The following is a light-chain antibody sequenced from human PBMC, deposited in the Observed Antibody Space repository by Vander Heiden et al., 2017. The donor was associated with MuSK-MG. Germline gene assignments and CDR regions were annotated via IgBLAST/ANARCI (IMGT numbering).Light chain of an antibody. CDR1: QSINMW. CDR3: QHYKNYPRT. V-gene: IGKV1-5*01. J-gene: IGKJ2*01. CDR2: DAS. Sequence: DIQMTQSPSTLSASVGDRVTITCRARQSINMWVAWDQQKPGKAPKVLIDDASNVEGGVPSRFSGRGSGTEFTITISSLQTDDFATYYCQHYKNYPRTFGQGTELEIK.